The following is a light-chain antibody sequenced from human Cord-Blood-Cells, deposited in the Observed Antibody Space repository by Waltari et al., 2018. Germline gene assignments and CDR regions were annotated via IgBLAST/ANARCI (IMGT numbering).Light chain of an antibody. CDR3: KQYNNWPFT. Sequence: EIVMTQSPATLSVSPGERATLSCRASQSVSSNLAWYQQKPGQAPRLLIYGASTRATDIPARFSGSGSGTEFTLTISSLQSEDFAVYYCKQYNNWPFTFGGGTKVEIK. V-gene: IGKV3-15*01. CDR1: QSVSSN. J-gene: IGKJ4*01. CDR2: GAS.